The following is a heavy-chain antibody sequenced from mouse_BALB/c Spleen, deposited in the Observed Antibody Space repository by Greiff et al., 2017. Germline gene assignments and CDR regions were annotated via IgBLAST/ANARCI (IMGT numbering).Heavy chain of an antibody. D-gene: IGHD1-2*01. CDR3: TTTTAKGGYAMDY. J-gene: IGHJ4*01. CDR2: IYPGSGST. CDR1: GYTFTSYW. Sequence: LQQPGSELVRPGASVKLSCKASGYTFTSYWMHWVKQRHGQGLEWIGNIYPGSGSTNYDEKFKSKGTLTVDTSSSTAYMHLSSLTSADSAVYYCTTTTAKGGYAMDYWGQGTSVTVSS. V-gene: IGHV1S22*01.